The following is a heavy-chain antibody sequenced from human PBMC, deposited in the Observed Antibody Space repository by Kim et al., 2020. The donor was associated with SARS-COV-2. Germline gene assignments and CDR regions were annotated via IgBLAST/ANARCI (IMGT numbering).Heavy chain of an antibody. J-gene: IGHJ4*02. CDR3: LKGGWRRIWGY. Sequence: GGSLRLSCTTSGITFTGHAMSWVRQAPGKGLEWVSSFDVSDGTTYSVGSVKGRFSISRDDSMNTLDLQMSALSAGDTATYFCLKGGWRRIWGYWGEGTLV. CDR2: FDVSDGTT. D-gene: IGHD7-27*01. CDR1: GITFTGHA. V-gene: IGHV3-23*01.